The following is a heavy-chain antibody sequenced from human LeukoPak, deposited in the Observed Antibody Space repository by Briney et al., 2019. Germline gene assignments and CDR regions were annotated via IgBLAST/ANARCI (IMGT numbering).Heavy chain of an antibody. CDR3: ARIQYCTNGVCYNYFDY. CDR2: IYYSGST. J-gene: IGHJ4*02. CDR1: GGSISSSTYY. V-gene: IGHV4-39*01. Sequence: SETLSLACTVSGGSISSSTYYWGWLRQPPGKGLEWIGSIYYSGSTYYNPSLKSRVTISVDTSRTQFSLNLSSVTAADTAVYYCARIQYCTNGVCYNYFDYWGQGTLVTVSS. D-gene: IGHD2-8*01.